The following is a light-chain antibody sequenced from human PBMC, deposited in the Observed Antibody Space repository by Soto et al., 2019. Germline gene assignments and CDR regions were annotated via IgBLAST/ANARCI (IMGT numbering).Light chain of an antibody. CDR1: QSISSW. CDR2: KAS. V-gene: IGKV1-5*03. Sequence: DIQMTQSPSTLSASVGDRVTITCRASQSISSWLAWYQQKPGKAPKLLIYKASTLEIGVPSRFSGSASGTDFNLTISSLQPDDVATSYCQQYKTYPSTFGQETKVEIK. J-gene: IGKJ2*01. CDR3: QQYKTYPST.